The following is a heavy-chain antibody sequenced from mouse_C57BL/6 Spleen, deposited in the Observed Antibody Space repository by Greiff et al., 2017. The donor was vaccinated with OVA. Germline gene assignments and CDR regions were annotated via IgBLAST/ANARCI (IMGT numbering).Heavy chain of an antibody. CDR2: IHPNSGST. V-gene: IGHV1-64*01. Sequence: QVQLKQPGAELVKPGASVKLSCQASGYTFTSYWMHWVKQRPGQGLEWIGMIHPNSGSTNYNEKFKSKATLTVDKSSSTAYRQLSSPTSEDSAVYYCARSWERRTVDYWGQGTTLTVSS. J-gene: IGHJ2*01. D-gene: IGHD4-1*01. CDR3: ARSWERRTVDY. CDR1: GYTFTSYW.